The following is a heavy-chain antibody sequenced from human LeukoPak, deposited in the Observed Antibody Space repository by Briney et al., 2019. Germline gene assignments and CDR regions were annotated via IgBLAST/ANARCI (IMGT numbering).Heavy chain of an antibody. CDR2: ISSSSYI. CDR1: GFTFSIYN. CDR3: ARLTTTVTTPFDY. Sequence: GGSLRLSCAASGFTFSIYNMNWVRQAPGKGLEWVSSISSSSYIYYADSVKGRFTISRDNAKNSLYLQMNSLRAEDTAVYYCARLTTTVTTPFDYWGQGTLVTVSS. V-gene: IGHV3-21*01. D-gene: IGHD4-17*01. J-gene: IGHJ4*02.